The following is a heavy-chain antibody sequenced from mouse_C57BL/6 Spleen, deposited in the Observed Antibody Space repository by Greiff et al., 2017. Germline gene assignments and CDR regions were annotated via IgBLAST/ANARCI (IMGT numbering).Heavy chain of an antibody. Sequence: QVQLQQSGAELVMPGASVKLSCKASGYTFTSYWMHWVKQRPGQGLEWIGEIDPSDSYTNYNQKFKGKSTLTVDKSSSTAYMQLSSLTSEDSAVYYCARDSSGNFDVWGTGTTVTVSS. V-gene: IGHV1-69*01. CDR2: IDPSDSYT. CDR1: GYTFTSYW. J-gene: IGHJ1*03. CDR3: ARDSSGNFDV. D-gene: IGHD3-2*02.